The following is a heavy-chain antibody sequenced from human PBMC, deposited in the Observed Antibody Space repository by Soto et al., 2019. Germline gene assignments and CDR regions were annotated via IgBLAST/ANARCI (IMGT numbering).Heavy chain of an antibody. J-gene: IGHJ5*02. CDR3: AKFRGTGSHYLYHSDR. V-gene: IGHV3-23*01. CDR2: ITGSGGGT. Sequence: EVQLLESGGGLIEPGGSLRLSCVASGCTFSTYATSWVRQAQGKGLEWVSMITGSGGGTYYADSVKVRFTISRDNSMNTLYLQMNNRRVEDTAVYYCAKFRGTGSHYLYHSDRWGQGNLVTVSS. D-gene: IGHD3-10*01. CDR1: GCTFSTYA.